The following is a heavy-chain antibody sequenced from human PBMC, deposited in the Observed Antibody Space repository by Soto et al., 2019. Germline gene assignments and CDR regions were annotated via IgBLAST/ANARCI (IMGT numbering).Heavy chain of an antibody. D-gene: IGHD4-4*01. J-gene: IGHJ3*02. CDR3: AAGGVTLIFDI. CDR2: IVVGSGNT. Sequence: PSVKVSCKASGFTFTSSAVQWVRQARGQRLEWIGWIVVGSGNTNYAQKFQERVTITRDMSTSTAYMELSSLRSEDTAVYYCAAGGVTLIFDIWGQGTMVTVSS. V-gene: IGHV1-58*01. CDR1: GFTFTSSA.